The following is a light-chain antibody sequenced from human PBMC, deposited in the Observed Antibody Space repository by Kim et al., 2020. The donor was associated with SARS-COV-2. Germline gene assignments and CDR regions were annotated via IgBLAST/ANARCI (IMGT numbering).Light chain of an antibody. J-gene: IGLJ1*01. CDR2: SNN. Sequence: GQRVTISCSGSISNIGTNNVNWYQQLPGTAPKHLIYSNNTRPSAGLDRFSGSKSGASASLAISGLQSEDEADYYCAAWDDGLNGYVFGTGTKVTVL. CDR1: ISNIGTNN. CDR3: AAWDDGLNGYV. V-gene: IGLV1-44*01.